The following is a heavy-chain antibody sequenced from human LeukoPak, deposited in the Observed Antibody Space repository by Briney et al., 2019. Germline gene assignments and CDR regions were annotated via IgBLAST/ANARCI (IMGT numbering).Heavy chain of an antibody. J-gene: IGHJ4*02. V-gene: IGHV4-59*01. Sequence: SETLSLTCTVSGGSISSYYWSWIRQPRGKGLEWIGYIYYSGSTNYNPSLKSRVTISVDTSKNQFSLKLSSVTAADTAVYYCARGRGTHPQWLVRRAYYFDYWGQGTLVTVSS. CDR2: IYYSGST. D-gene: IGHD6-19*01. CDR3: ARGRGTHPQWLVRRAYYFDY. CDR1: GGSISSYY.